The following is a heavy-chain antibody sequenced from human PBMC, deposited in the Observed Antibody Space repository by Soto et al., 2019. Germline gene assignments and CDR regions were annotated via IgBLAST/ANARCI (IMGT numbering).Heavy chain of an antibody. CDR3: ARHLYVTFDY. CDR2: IYYSGST. CDR1: GGSISSGGYY. D-gene: IGHD3-16*01. J-gene: IGHJ4*02. Sequence: PSETLSLTCTVSGGSISSGGYYWSWIRQHPGKGLEWIGYIYYSGSTYYNPSLKSRVTTSVDTSKNQFSLKLSSVTAADTAVYYCARHLYVTFDYWGQGTLVTVSS. V-gene: IGHV4-31*03.